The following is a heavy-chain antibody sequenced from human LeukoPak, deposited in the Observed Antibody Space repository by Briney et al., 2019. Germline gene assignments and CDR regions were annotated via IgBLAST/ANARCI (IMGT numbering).Heavy chain of an antibody. Sequence: PGGSLRLSCAASGFTFSSYWMSWVRQAPGKGLEWVANIKQDGSEKYYVDSVKGRFTISRDHAKNSLYLQMNSLRAEDTALYYCAKELVGAMNDWGQGTLVSVSS. V-gene: IGHV3-7*03. D-gene: IGHD1-26*01. CDR1: GFTFSSYW. CDR3: AKELVGAMND. J-gene: IGHJ4*02. CDR2: IKQDGSEK.